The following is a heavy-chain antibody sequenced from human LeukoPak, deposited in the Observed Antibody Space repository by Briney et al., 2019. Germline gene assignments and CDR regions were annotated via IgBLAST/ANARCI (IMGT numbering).Heavy chain of an antibody. CDR1: GYSISSGYY. Sequence: SETLSLTCTVSGYSISSGYYWGWIRQPPGKGLEWIGSIYHSGSTYYNPSLKSRVTISVDTSKNQFSLKPSSVTAADTAVYYCARAGPNGLDRGQNWFDPWGQGTLVTVSS. CDR2: IYHSGST. V-gene: IGHV4-38-2*02. J-gene: IGHJ5*02. CDR3: ARAGPNGLDRGQNWFDP. D-gene: IGHD6-19*01.